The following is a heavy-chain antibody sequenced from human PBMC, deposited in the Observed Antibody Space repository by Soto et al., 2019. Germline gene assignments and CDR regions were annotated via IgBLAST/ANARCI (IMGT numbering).Heavy chain of an antibody. J-gene: IGHJ4*02. V-gene: IGHV3-30*18. CDR2: ISYDGSNK. CDR3: ANLYYYDSSGYYPNDY. Sequence: GGSLRLSCAASGFTFSSYGMHWVRQAPGKGLEWVAVISYDGSNKYYADSVKGRFTISRDNSKNTLYLQMNSLRAEDTAVYYCANLYYYDSSGYYPNDYWGQGTLVTVSS. D-gene: IGHD3-22*01. CDR1: GFTFSSYG.